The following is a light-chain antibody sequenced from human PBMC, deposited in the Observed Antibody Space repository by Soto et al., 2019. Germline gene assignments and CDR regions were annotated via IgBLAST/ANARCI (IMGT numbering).Light chain of an antibody. J-gene: IGKJ5*01. CDR3: QQYGSSIT. V-gene: IGKV3-20*01. Sequence: ESVLTQSPGTLSVSPGERATLSCRASQSVSNKLAWYQQKPGQAPRLLIYGTSSRATGIPDRFSGSGSGTDFTLTISRLEPEDFAVFYCQQYGSSITFGQGTRLEIK. CDR1: QSVSNK. CDR2: GTS.